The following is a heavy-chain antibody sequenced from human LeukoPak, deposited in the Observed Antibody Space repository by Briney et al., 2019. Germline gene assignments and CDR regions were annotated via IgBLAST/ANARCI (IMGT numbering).Heavy chain of an antibody. J-gene: IGHJ4*02. CDR1: GFTFDDYA. Sequence: GGSLRLSCAASGFTFDDYAMHWFRQAPGKGLEWVSGISWNSGIIGYADSVKGRFTISRDNAKNSLYLQMNSLRAEDTALYYCAKGREYSYGRFDSWGQGTLVTVSS. CDR3: AKGREYSYGRFDS. CDR2: ISWNSGII. V-gene: IGHV3-9*01. D-gene: IGHD5-18*01.